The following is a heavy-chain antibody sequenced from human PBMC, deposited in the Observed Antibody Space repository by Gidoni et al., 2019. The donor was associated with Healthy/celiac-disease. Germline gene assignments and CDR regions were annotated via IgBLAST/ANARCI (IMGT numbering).Heavy chain of an antibody. J-gene: IGHJ6*02. CDR2: MNPNSGNT. V-gene: IGHV1-8*01. D-gene: IGHD3-9*01. CDR1: GYTFTSYY. Sequence: QVQLVQSGAEVKKPGASVTVSCKASGYTFTSYYINWVRQATGQGLEWMGWMNPNSGNTGYAQKFQGRVTMTRNTSISTAYMELSSLRSEDTAVYSCARGFPRLRYFDWLSTHYYYYGMDVWGQGTTVTVSS. CDR3: ARGFPRLRYFDWLSTHYYYYGMDV.